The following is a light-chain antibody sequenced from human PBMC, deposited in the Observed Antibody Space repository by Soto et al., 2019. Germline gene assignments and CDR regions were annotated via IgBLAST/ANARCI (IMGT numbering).Light chain of an antibody. Sequence: EIVMTQSPATLSVSPGERATLSCRASQSVSSNLAWYQQKPGQAPRLLIYGASTRATGIPARFSGSGSGTEFTLTISGLHSEDFAVYYCQQYNTWPRTFGQGTKVDIK. CDR2: GAS. J-gene: IGKJ2*01. V-gene: IGKV3-15*01. CDR3: QQYNTWPRT. CDR1: QSVSSN.